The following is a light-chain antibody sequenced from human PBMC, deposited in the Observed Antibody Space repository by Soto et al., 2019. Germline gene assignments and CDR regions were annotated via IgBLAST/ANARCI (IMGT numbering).Light chain of an antibody. Sequence: IVLTQSPGTLSVSPGERPTLSCRASQSVTTPLAWYQQTPGQAPTLIIHGASSRAPGVLDRMTGSGFGTDFTPPISRVEAEDFAVYYCQQYGGSIRTFGQGTRVDIK. V-gene: IGKV3-20*01. CDR2: GAS. J-gene: IGKJ1*01. CDR3: QQYGGSIRT. CDR1: QSVTTP.